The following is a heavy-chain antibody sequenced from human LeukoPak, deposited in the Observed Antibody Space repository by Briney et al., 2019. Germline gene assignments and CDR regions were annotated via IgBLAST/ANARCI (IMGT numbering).Heavy chain of an antibody. Sequence: ASMKVSCKASGYTFTGYYMHWVRQAPGQGLEWMGWINPNSGDTKYAQKFQGRVTMTRDTPISTAYMELSRLRSDDTAVYYCARDHWNSDAFDIWGQGTMVTVSS. V-gene: IGHV1-2*02. J-gene: IGHJ3*02. CDR2: INPNSGDT. CDR1: GYTFTGYY. D-gene: IGHD1/OR15-1a*01. CDR3: ARDHWNSDAFDI.